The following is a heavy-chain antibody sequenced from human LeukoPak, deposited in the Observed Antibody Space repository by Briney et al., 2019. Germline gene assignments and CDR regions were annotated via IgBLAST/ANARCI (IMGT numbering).Heavy chain of an antibody. CDR3: SRDPTYYLRYGYFDY. CDR1: GFTLSSSA. Sequence: GGSLRLSCAASGFTLSSSAMNWVRQAPGKGLEWVSCINNVGSHIYYAGSVKGRFTISRDNTKNSLYPQMNSLRAEDTAVYYCSRDPTYYLRYGYFDYWGQGALVTVSS. V-gene: IGHV3-21*01. CDR2: INNVGSHI. D-gene: IGHD1-26*01. J-gene: IGHJ4*02.